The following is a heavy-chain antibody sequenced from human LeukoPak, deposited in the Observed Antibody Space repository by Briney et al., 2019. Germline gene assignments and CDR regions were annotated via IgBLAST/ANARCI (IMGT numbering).Heavy chain of an antibody. Sequence: ASVKVSCKASGYTFTSYAMHWVRQAPGQRLEWMGWINAGNGNTKYSQKFQGRVTITRDTSASTAYKELSSLRSEDTAVYYCAREGYSSGWYGPFDYWGQGTLVTVSS. V-gene: IGHV1-3*01. D-gene: IGHD6-19*01. CDR1: GYTFTSYA. CDR2: INAGNGNT. CDR3: AREGYSSGWYGPFDY. J-gene: IGHJ4*02.